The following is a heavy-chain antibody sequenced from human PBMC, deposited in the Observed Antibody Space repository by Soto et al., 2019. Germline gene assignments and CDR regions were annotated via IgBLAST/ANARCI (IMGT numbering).Heavy chain of an antibody. J-gene: IGHJ6*02. CDR2: IIPILGIA. Sequence: ASVKVSCKASGGTFSSYTISWVRQAPGQGLEWMGRIIPILGIANYAQKFQGRVTITADKSTSTAYMELSSLRSEDTAVYYCASIPIAAAGTAYYYYGMDVWGQGTTVTVSS. D-gene: IGHD6-13*01. V-gene: IGHV1-69*02. CDR1: GGTFSSYT. CDR3: ASIPIAAAGTAYYYYGMDV.